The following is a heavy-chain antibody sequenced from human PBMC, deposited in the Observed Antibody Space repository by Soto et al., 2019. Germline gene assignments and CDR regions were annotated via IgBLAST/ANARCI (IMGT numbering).Heavy chain of an antibody. D-gene: IGHD3-22*01. CDR3: ARAAAPNDYDCSACYTDY. Sequence: GSLRLSCAASGFTFSSYGMHWVRQAPGKGLEWVAVIWYDGSNKYYADSVKGRFTISRDNSKNTLYLQMNSLRAEDTAVYYCARAAAPNDYDCSACYTDYWGQGTLVTVSS. CDR2: IWYDGSNK. J-gene: IGHJ4*02. V-gene: IGHV3-33*01. CDR1: GFTFSSYG.